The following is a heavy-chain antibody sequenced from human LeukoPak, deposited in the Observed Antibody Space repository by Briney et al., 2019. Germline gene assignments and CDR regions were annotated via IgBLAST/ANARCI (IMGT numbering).Heavy chain of an antibody. D-gene: IGHD3-22*01. J-gene: IGHJ4*02. CDR1: GFTFSSYA. CDR2: ISGSGGST. Sequence: AGGSQRLSCAASGFTFSSYAMSWVRQAPGKGLEWVSAISGSGGSTYYADSVKGRFTISRDNSKNTLYLQMNSLRAEDTAVYYCAKDVSPNYYDSSGYYSIFDYWGQGTLVTVSS. V-gene: IGHV3-23*01. CDR3: AKDVSPNYYDSSGYYSIFDY.